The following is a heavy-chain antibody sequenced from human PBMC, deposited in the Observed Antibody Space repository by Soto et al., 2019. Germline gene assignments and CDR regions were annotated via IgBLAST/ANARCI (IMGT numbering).Heavy chain of an antibody. CDR1: GYTFTSSD. CDR2: INPNTGNI. D-gene: IGHD1-26*01. V-gene: IGHV1-8*01. J-gene: IGHJ4*02. CDR3: ARGRIVGAAFDY. Sequence: QVQLVQSGAEVKKSGASVKVSCKASGYTFTSSDINWVRQATGQGLEWMGWINPNTGNIGYTQRFQGRVSMTRNISITTAYMELSGLKSDDTAVYYCARGRIVGAAFDYWGQGTLVTVSS.